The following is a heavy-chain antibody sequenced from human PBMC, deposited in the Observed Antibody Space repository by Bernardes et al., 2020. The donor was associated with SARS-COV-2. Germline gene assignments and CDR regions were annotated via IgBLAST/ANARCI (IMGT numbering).Heavy chain of an antibody. D-gene: IGHD1-26*01. CDR1: GYTFTNYD. CDR3: ARDKSGSRIGGWFDP. J-gene: IGHJ5*02. CDR2: MNPNSGNT. Sequence: ASEKVSCKASGYTFTNYDINWVRQATGQGPEWMGWMNPNSGNTGDAQKFQGRLTMTRNTSITTVYMELSSLRSEDTAVYYCARDKSGSRIGGWFDPWGLGILVTVSS. V-gene: IGHV1-8*01.